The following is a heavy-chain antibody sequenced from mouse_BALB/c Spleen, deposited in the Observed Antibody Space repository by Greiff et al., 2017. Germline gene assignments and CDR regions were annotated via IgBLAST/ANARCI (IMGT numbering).Heavy chain of an antibody. CDR2: ISSGGSYT. D-gene: IGHD2-2*01. Sequence: EVQGVESGGDLVKPGGSLKLSCAVSGFTFSSYGMSWVRQTPDKRLEWVATISSGGSYTYYPDSVKGRFTISRDNAKNTLYLQMSSLKSEDTAMYYCARLGYVYWGQGTLVTVSA. CDR3: ARLGYVY. CDR1: GFTFSSYG. J-gene: IGHJ3*01. V-gene: IGHV5-6*01.